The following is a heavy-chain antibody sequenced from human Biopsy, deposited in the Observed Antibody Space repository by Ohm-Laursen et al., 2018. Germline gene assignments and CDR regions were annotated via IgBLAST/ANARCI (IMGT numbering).Heavy chain of an antibody. CDR2: ISHTGYT. D-gene: IGHD4-23*01. Sequence: SDTLSLTCAVSGGSFTGHYWTWIRQPPGKGLEWIGHISHTGYTSYKSSLKSRVTISLDTSRKHFSLRLTSLAAADMAVYYCARGSNEYGGLYFPHWGQGTLVTVSS. CDR1: GGSFTGHY. CDR3: ARGSNEYGGLYFPH. V-gene: IGHV4-59*11. J-gene: IGHJ1*01.